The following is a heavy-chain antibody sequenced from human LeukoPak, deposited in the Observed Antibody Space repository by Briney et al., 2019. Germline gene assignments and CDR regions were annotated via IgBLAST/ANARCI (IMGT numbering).Heavy chain of an antibody. V-gene: IGHV3-7*01. CDR1: GFTFSSYW. D-gene: IGHD6-6*01. Sequence: AGGSLRLSCAASGFTFSSYWMGWVRQAPGKGLEWVANIKQDGSEKYYVDSVKGRFTISRDNAKNSLYLQMNSLRAEDTAVYYCAASSSSVLYYFDYWGQGTLVTVSS. CDR2: IKQDGSEK. J-gene: IGHJ4*02. CDR3: AASSSSVLYYFDY.